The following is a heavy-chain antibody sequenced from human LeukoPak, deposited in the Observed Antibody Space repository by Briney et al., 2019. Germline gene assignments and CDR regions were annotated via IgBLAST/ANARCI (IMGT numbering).Heavy chain of an antibody. J-gene: IGHJ6*02. CDR3: ARDHYDSSKGVHYYYYGMDV. D-gene: IGHD3-22*01. CDR2: FYTSGST. V-gene: IGHV4-4*07. Sequence: PSETLSLTCTVSGGSISSYYWSWIRQPAGKGLEWIGRFYTSGSTNYNPSLKSRVTMSVDTSKNQFSLKLSSVTAADTAVYYCARDHYDSSKGVHYYYYGMDVWGQGTTVTVSS. CDR1: GGSISSYY.